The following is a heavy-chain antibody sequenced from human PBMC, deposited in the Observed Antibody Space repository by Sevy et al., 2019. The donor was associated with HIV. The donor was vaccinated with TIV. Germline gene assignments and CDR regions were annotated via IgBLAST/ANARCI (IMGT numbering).Heavy chain of an antibody. D-gene: IGHD3-22*01. V-gene: IGHV1-24*01. J-gene: IGHJ4*02. CDR3: ATTKDYYDSSGYPFDS. CDR1: GYTLTKLS. Sequence: ASVKVSCKVSGYTLTKLSMHWVRQTPGKGLEWMTTFDPEDGDPEDGKTIYAQKFLGRVTMTEYTSTDTAYMELSSLRSEDTAVYYCATTKDYYDSSGYPFDSWGQGTLVTVSS. CDR2: FDPEDGDPEDGKT.